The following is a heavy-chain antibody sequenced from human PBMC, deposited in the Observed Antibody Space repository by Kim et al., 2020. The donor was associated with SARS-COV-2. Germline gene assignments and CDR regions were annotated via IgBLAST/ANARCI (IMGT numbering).Heavy chain of an antibody. V-gene: IGHV3-15*01. CDR3: TTYYGDYEGIDY. Sequence: DYAAPVKGRFTISRDDSKNTLYLQMNSLKTEDTAVYYCTTYYGDYEGIDYWGQGTLVTVSS. J-gene: IGHJ4*02. D-gene: IGHD4-17*01.